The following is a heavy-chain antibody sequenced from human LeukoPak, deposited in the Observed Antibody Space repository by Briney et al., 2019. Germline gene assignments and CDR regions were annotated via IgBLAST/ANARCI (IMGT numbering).Heavy chain of an antibody. Sequence: GESLKISCKGSGYSFTNYWIGWVRQMPGKGLEWMGIIYPGDSDTRYSPSFQGQVTISADKSISTAYLQWSSLKASDTAMYYCARPSTFGGRDGLYPFDYWGQGTLVTVSS. J-gene: IGHJ4*02. CDR1: GYSFTNYW. D-gene: IGHD3-16*02. CDR2: IYPGDSDT. V-gene: IGHV5-51*01. CDR3: ARPSTFGGRDGLYPFDY.